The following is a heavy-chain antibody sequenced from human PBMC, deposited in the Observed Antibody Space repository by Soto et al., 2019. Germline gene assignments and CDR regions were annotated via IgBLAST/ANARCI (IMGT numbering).Heavy chain of an antibody. CDR2: IYYSGST. J-gene: IGHJ4*02. Sequence: PSETLSLTCTVSGGSISSGDYYWSWIRQPPGKGLEWIGYIYYSGSTYYNPFLKSRVTISVDTSKNQFSLKLSSVTAADTAVYYCARDGRTADTAMVYYFDYWGQGTLVTVSS. V-gene: IGHV4-30-4*01. D-gene: IGHD5-18*01. CDR3: ARDGRTADTAMVYYFDY. CDR1: GGSISSGDYY.